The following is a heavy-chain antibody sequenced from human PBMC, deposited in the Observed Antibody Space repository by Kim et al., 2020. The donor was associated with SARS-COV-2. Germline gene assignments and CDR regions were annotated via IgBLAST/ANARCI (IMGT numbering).Heavy chain of an antibody. CDR3: ARLSSSSFVPRFYYYYGMDV. Sequence: SETLSLTCAVSGGSISSSNWWSWVRQPPGKGLEWIGEIYHSGSTNYNPSLKSRVTISVDKSKNQFSLKLSSVTAADTAVYYCARLSSSSFVPRFYYYYGMDVWGQGTTVTVSS. CDR1: GGSISSSNW. D-gene: IGHD6-6*01. CDR2: IYHSGST. J-gene: IGHJ6*02. V-gene: IGHV4-4*02.